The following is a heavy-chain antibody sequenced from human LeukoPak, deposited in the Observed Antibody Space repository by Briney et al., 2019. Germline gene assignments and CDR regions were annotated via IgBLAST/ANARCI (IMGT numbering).Heavy chain of an antibody. Sequence: SETLSLTCAVSGGSISSSYWWSWVRQPPGKGLEWIGEFFHSGSTNYNPSLKSRVTISVDKSRNQFSLRLSSVTAADTAVYYCAKQRWQYAPLDYWGQGTLVSVSS. D-gene: IGHD5-18*01. CDR1: GGSISSSYW. CDR3: AKQRWQYAPLDY. V-gene: IGHV4-4*02. CDR2: FFHSGST. J-gene: IGHJ4*02.